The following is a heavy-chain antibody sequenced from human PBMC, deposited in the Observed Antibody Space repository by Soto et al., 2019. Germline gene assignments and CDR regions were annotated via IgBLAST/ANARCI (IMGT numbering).Heavy chain of an antibody. Sequence: QVQLVESGGGVVQPGRSLRLSCAASGFTFSTHAMHWVRQAPGKGLEWVAVISYDGSSKSYADSVKGRFTISRDNFKKTLYLQMNSLRAEDTAVYYCASGEVTHSTGWIPDYWGQGTQVTVSS. CDR3: ASGEVTHSTGWIPDY. J-gene: IGHJ4*02. D-gene: IGHD6-19*01. CDR2: ISYDGSSK. V-gene: IGHV3-30-3*01. CDR1: GFTFSTHA.